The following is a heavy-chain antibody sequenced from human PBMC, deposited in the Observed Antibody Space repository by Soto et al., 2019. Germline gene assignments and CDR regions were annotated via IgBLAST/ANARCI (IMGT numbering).Heavy chain of an antibody. Sequence: GGSLRLSCAASGFTFSSYAMHWVRQAPGKGLEWVAVISYDGSNKYYADSVKGRFTISRDNSKNTLYLQMNSLRAEDTAVYYCARDTGGYSYAVDYWGQGTLVTVSS. D-gene: IGHD5-18*01. J-gene: IGHJ4*02. V-gene: IGHV3-30-3*01. CDR3: ARDTGGYSYAVDY. CDR2: ISYDGSNK. CDR1: GFTFSSYA.